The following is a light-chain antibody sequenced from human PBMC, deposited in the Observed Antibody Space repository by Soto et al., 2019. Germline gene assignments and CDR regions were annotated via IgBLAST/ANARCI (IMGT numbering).Light chain of an antibody. V-gene: IGKV3-15*01. CDR1: QSVSSN. Sequence: EIVMTQSPATLSVSPGERATLSCRASQSVSSNLAWYQQRPGQAPRLLIYGASTRATGIAARFSGSGSGTEFKLIISGLQSEDFAVYYCQQYDNWPVTVGGGTKVEIK. J-gene: IGKJ4*01. CDR3: QQYDNWPVT. CDR2: GAS.